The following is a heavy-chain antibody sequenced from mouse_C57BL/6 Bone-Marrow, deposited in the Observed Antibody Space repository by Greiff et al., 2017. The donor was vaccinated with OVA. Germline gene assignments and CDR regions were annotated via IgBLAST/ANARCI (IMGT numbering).Heavy chain of an antibody. J-gene: IGHJ2*01. CDR1: GFTFNTYA. Sequence: EVQLVESGGGLVQPKGSLKLSCAASGFTFNTYAMHWVRQAPGKGLEWVARIRSKSSNYATYYADSVKDRFTISRDDSQSMLYLQMNNLKTEDTAMYYCVRERVSYYGSSSFDYWGQGTTLTVSS. CDR3: VRERVSYYGSSSFDY. D-gene: IGHD1-1*01. CDR2: IRSKSSNYAT. V-gene: IGHV10-3*01.